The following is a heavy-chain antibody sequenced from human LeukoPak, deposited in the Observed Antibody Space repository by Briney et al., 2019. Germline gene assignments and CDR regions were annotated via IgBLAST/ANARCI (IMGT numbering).Heavy chain of an antibody. CDR1: GYTLTELS. V-gene: IGHV1-24*01. J-gene: IGHJ3*02. CDR3: ATDRELSSAFDI. CDR2: FDPEDGET. D-gene: IGHD1-26*01. Sequence: GASVKVSCKVSGYTLTELSMHWVRQAPGKGLEWMGGFDPEDGETIYAQKFQGRVTMTEDTSTDTAYMELSSLRSEDTAVYYWATDRELSSAFDIWGQGTMVTVSS.